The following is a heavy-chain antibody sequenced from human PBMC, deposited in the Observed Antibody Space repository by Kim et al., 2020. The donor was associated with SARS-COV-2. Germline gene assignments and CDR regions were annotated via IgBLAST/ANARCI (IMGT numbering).Heavy chain of an antibody. J-gene: IGHJ4*02. CDR3: AREDVMVRGVRYVDY. Sequence: SETLSLTCTVSGGSISSGGYYWSWIRQHPGKGLEWIGYIYYSGSTYYNPSLKSRVTISVDTSKNQFSLKLSSVTAADTAVYYCAREDVMVRGVRYVDYWGQGTLVTVSS. CDR2: IYYSGST. V-gene: IGHV4-31*03. D-gene: IGHD3-10*01. CDR1: GGSISSGGYY.